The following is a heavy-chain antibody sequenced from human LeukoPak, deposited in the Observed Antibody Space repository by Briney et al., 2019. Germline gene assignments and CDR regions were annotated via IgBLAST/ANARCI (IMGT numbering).Heavy chain of an antibody. V-gene: IGHV1-2*02. CDR2: LNPNSGGT. CDR1: GYTFTAFF. J-gene: IGHJ4*02. D-gene: IGHD1-26*01. Sequence: VASVKVSCKTSGYTFTAFFIHWVRQAPGQGLEWLGWLNPNSGGTNYAQKFQGRVTMTRDTSISTAYMELSRLRSDDTAVYFCARVGAAYQDSSYWGQGTLVTVSS. CDR3: ARVGAAYQDSSY.